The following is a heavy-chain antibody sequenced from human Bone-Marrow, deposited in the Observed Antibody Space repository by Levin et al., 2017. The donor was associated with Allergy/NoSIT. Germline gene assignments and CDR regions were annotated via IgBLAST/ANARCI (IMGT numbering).Heavy chain of an antibody. V-gene: IGHV3-30-3*01. D-gene: IGHD6-13*01. J-gene: IGHJ4*02. CDR1: GFTFSNNA. CDR2: MSFDGSKD. Sequence: PGGSLRLSCAASGFTFSNNAMHWVRQAPGRGLEWVAMMSFDGSKDYYAASVRGRFTISRDNSKNTLYLQLNSLRTEDTAMYYCARDEVSRSSNLSDYWGQGTLVTVSS. CDR3: ARDEVSRSSNLSDY.